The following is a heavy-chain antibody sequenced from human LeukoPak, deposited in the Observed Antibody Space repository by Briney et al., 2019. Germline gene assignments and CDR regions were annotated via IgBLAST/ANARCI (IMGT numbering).Heavy chain of an antibody. D-gene: IGHD1-26*01. J-gene: IGHJ4*02. CDR3: VRQERSHGNFDY. CDR2: VGIAADT. Sequence: GGSLRLSCAASGFTFSDHAMHWVRQAPGKGLEWVSAVGIAADTFYPGSVKGRFTISRENAKNSLYLQMNSLRVEDTAVYYCVRQERSHGNFDYWGQGTLVTVSS. V-gene: IGHV3-13*01. CDR1: GFTFSDHA.